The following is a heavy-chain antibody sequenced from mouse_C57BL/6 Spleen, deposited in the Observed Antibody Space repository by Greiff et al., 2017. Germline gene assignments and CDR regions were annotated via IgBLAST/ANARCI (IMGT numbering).Heavy chain of an antibody. CDR3: ASGGGYYAMDY. V-gene: IGHV1-55*01. CDR1: GYTFTSYW. D-gene: IGHD1-1*02. J-gene: IGHJ4*01. Sequence: QVQLQQPGAELVKPGASVKMSCKASGYTFTSYWITWVKQRPGQGLEWIGYIYPGSGSTNYNEKFKSKATLTVDTSSSTAYMQLSSLTSEDSAVYYCASGGGYYAMDYWGQGTSVTVSS. CDR2: IYPGSGST.